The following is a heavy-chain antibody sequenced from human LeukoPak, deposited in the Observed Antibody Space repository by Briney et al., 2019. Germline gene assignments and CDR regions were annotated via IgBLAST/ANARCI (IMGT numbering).Heavy chain of an antibody. Sequence: GGSLRLSCAASGFTFSSYWMSWVRQAPGKGLEWVANIKQDGSEKYYVDSVKGRFTISRDNAKNSLYLQMNSLRAEDTAVYYCASDAHYDFWSGYYGYGAIWGKGTTVTVSS. J-gene: IGHJ6*04. CDR2: IKQDGSEK. CDR1: GFTFSSYW. CDR3: ASDAHYDFWSGYYGYGAI. V-gene: IGHV3-7*01. D-gene: IGHD3-3*01.